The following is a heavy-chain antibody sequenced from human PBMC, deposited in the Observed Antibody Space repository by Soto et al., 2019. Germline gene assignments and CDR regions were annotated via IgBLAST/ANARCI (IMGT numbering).Heavy chain of an antibody. CDR1: GFTFSSYG. V-gene: IGHV3-33*01. D-gene: IGHD2-15*01. J-gene: IGHJ6*02. CDR3: ARDGGYCSGGSCYGGSYYYYGMDV. CDR2: IWYDGSNK. Sequence: QVQLVESGGGVVQPGRSLRLSCAASGFTFSSYGMHWVRQAPGKGLEWVAVIWYDGSNKYYADSVKGRFTISRDNSKNRLYLQMNSLRAEGTAVYYCARDGGYCSGGSCYGGSYYYYGMDVWGQGTTVTVSS.